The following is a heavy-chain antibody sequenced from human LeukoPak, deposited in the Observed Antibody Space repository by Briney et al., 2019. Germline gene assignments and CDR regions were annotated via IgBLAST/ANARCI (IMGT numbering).Heavy chain of an antibody. J-gene: IGHJ6*03. CDR3: ARLSAYYYGSYFYYYMDV. CDR1: GFSFSSYW. D-gene: IGHD3-10*01. V-gene: IGHV3-7*01. Sequence: GGSLRLSCEASGFSFSSYWMTWVRQPPGKGPEWGANIKQDESERYSVDSVKGRFTISRDNAKNSVYLHMNSLRAEDTALYYCARLSAYYYGSYFYYYMDVWGKGTTVTVSS. CDR2: IKQDESER.